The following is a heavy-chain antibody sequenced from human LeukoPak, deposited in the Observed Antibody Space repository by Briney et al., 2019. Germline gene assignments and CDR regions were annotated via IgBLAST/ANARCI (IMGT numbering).Heavy chain of an antibody. Sequence: GESLKISCQGSGYSFTNYWIAWVGQLPGKGLEWMGIIYPGYSNTRYRPSFQGQVTISADKSISTAYLQWSSLKASDTAMFYCARSGSGTRFDYWGQGTLVTVCS. CDR3: ARSGSGTRFDY. CDR2: IYPGYSNT. J-gene: IGHJ4*02. V-gene: IGHV5-51*01. D-gene: IGHD6-19*01. CDR1: GYSFTNYW.